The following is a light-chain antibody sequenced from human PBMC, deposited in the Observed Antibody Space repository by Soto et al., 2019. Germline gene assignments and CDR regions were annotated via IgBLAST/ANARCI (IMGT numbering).Light chain of an antibody. CDR1: SSNIGSNT. CDR3: TSFTTSKTYI. J-gene: IGLJ1*01. CDR2: SNN. V-gene: IGLV1-44*01. Sequence: QSVLTQPPSASGTPGQRVTISCSGSSSNIGSNTVNWYQQLPGTAPKLLIYSNNQRPSGVPDRFSGSKSGNTASLTISGLQPEDETDYYCTSFTTSKTYIFGTGTKVTVL.